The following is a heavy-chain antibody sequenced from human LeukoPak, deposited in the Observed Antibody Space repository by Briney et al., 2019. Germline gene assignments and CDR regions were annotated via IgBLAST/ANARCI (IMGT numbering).Heavy chain of an antibody. CDR3: VGGRSWQNNWFDP. D-gene: IGHD6-13*01. Sequence: GGSLRLSCAASGFTFSDYYMNWIRQAPGKGLEWVSYISSSRYTNYADSVKGRFTISRDNANSSLYLQMDTLRAEDTAVYYCVGGRSWQNNWFDPWGQGTLVTVSS. CDR1: GFTFSDYY. CDR2: ISSSRYT. V-gene: IGHV3-11*06. J-gene: IGHJ5*02.